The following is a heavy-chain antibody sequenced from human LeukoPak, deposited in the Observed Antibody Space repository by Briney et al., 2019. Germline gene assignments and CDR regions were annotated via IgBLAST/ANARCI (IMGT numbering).Heavy chain of an antibody. CDR2: IYHSGST. D-gene: IGHD3-10*01. J-gene: IGHJ4*02. CDR3: ARGGTGHYYASGTYYQSYYFDY. V-gene: IGHV4-34*08. Sequence: GSLRLSCAASGFTFSSYSMNWVRQAPGKGLEWIGEIYHSGSTNYNPSLKSRVTISVDKSKNQFSLKLSSVTAADTAVYYCARGGTGHYYASGTYYQSYYFDYWGQGSLVTVSS. CDR1: GFTFSSYS.